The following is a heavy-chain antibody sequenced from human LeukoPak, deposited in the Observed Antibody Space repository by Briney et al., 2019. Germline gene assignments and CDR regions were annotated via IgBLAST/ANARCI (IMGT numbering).Heavy chain of an antibody. J-gene: IGHJ6*03. D-gene: IGHD6-13*01. V-gene: IGHV4-39*01. Sequence: SETLSLTCTVSGGSISSSSYYWGWIRQPPGKGLEWIGSIYYSGSTYYNPSLKSRVTISVDTSKNQFSLKLSSVTAADTAVYYCARHGDSRSRYYYYMDAWGKGTTVTVSS. CDR1: GGSISSSSYY. CDR3: ARHGDSRSRYYYYMDA. CDR2: IYYSGST.